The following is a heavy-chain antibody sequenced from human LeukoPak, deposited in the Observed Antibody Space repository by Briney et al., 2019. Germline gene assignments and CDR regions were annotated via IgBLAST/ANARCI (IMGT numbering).Heavy chain of an antibody. CDR1: GGSISSYY. CDR3: ARDSRDCSSTSCYWPHYFDY. CDR2: IYSGGST. J-gene: IGHJ4*02. V-gene: IGHV3-53*01. Sequence: ETLSLTCTVSGGSISSYYWSWIRQPPGKGLEWGSVIYSGGSTYYGDSVKGRFTISRDNSKNTLYLQMNSLRAEDTAVYYCARDSRDCSSTSCYWPHYFDYWGQGTLVTVSS. D-gene: IGHD2-2*01.